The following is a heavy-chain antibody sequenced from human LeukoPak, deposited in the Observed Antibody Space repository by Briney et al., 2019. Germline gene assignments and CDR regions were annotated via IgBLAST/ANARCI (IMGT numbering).Heavy chain of an antibody. Sequence: GGSLRLSCAASGFTFSSYSMNWVRQAPGKGLEWVSSISSSSSYIYYADSVKGRFTISRDNAKNSLYLQMNSLRAADTAVYHCVKGAPMDYWGQGTLVTVSS. D-gene: IGHD1-26*01. J-gene: IGHJ4*02. CDR2: ISSSSSYI. CDR1: GFTFSSYS. V-gene: IGHV3-21*01. CDR3: VKGAPMDY.